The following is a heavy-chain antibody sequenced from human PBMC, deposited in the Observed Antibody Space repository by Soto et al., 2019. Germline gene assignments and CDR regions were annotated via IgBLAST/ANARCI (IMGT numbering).Heavy chain of an antibody. Sequence: ASVKVSCKASGYTFTNYAIHWVRQAPGQRLDWMGWINPGNGNTKYSQNFQGRVTITSDTSASTAYMELSSLRSEDTAVYYCARGSAYFGGDCYLYSYFAYCGQGTLVTGSS. D-gene: IGHD2-21*02. V-gene: IGHV1-3*01. CDR3: ARGSAYFGGDCYLYSYFAY. J-gene: IGHJ4*02. CDR1: GYTFTNYA. CDR2: INPGNGNT.